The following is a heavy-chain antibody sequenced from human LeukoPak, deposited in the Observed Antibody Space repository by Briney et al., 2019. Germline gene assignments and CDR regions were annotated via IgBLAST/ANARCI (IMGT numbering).Heavy chain of an antibody. CDR1: GGSINSYF. Sequence: SETLSLTCTVSGGSINSYFWIWIRQPAGKGLEWIGRIYTSGSTNYNPSLKSRVTISVDTSKNQFSLKLSSVTAADTAVYYCARDEGGATSAFDYWGQGTLVTVSS. D-gene: IGHD1-26*01. V-gene: IGHV4-4*07. CDR2: IYTSGST. CDR3: ARDEGGATSAFDY. J-gene: IGHJ4*02.